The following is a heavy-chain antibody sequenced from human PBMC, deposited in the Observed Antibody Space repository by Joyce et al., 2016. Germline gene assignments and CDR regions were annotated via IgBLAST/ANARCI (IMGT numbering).Heavy chain of an antibody. CDR3: ARDSFDYYDSSGYCHSLF. CDR2: IGAYSGNT. D-gene: IGHD3-22*01. J-gene: IGHJ4*02. CDR1: GYTFTNYG. V-gene: IGHV1-18*01. Sequence: QVHLVQSGAEVKKPGASVKVSCKASGYTFTNYGISWVRQAPGQGVEWMGWIGAYSGNTNYAQRLQGRVTMTTDTSTSTAYMELRSLRSDDTAVYYCARDSFDYYDSSGYCHSLFWGQGTLVTVSS.